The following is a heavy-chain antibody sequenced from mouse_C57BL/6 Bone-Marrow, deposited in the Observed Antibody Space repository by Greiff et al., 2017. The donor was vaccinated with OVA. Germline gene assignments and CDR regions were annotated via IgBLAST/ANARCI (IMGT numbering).Heavy chain of an antibody. Sequence: EVQGVESGGDLVKPGGSLKLSCAASGFTFSSYGMSWVRQTPDKRLEWVATISSGGSYTYYPDSVKGRFTISRDNAKNTLYLQMSSLKSEDTAMYYCARYYGSSYPYYFDYWGQGTTLTVSS. V-gene: IGHV5-6*01. CDR3: ARYYGSSYPYYFDY. J-gene: IGHJ2*01. D-gene: IGHD1-1*01. CDR2: ISSGGSYT. CDR1: GFTFSSYG.